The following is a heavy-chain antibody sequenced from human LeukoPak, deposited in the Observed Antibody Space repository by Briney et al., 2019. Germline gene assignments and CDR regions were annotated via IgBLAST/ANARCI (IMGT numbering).Heavy chain of an antibody. CDR2: IYTSGDT. J-gene: IGHJ4*02. V-gene: IGHV4-61*02. Sequence: SETLSLTCTVSGASISSGSYYWTWIRQPAGKGLEWIGRIYTSGDTNYNPSLKSRVTISLDTSKNQFSLKLSSVTAADTAVYRCARAGSYYDSRAIDYWGQGTPVTVSS. D-gene: IGHD3-22*01. CDR3: ARAGSYYDSRAIDY. CDR1: GASISSGSYY.